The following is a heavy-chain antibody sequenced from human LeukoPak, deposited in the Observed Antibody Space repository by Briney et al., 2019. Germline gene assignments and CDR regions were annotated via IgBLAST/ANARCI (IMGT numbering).Heavy chain of an antibody. CDR2: ISGSGGST. Sequence: GGSLRLSCAASGFTFSSYAMHWVRQAPGKGLEWVSAISGSGGSTYYADSVKGRFTISRDNAKNSLYLQMNSLRVEDTAVYYCARGGTYPDYWGRGTLVTVSS. D-gene: IGHD1-26*01. CDR1: GFTFSSYA. V-gene: IGHV3-23*01. J-gene: IGHJ4*02. CDR3: ARGGTYPDY.